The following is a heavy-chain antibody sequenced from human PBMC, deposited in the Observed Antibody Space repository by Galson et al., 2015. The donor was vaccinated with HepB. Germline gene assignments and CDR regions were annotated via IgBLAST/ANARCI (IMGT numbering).Heavy chain of an antibody. CDR2: IWYDGSNK. CDR3: ARETSDPYQQYNWFDP. CDR1: GFTFSSYG. J-gene: IGHJ5*02. V-gene: IGHV3-33*01. D-gene: IGHD2-2*01. Sequence: SLRLSCAASGFTFSSYGMHWVRQAPGKGLEWVAVIWYDGSNKYYADSVKGRFTISRDNSKNTLYLQMNSLRAEDTAVYYCARETSDPYQQYNWFDPWGQGTLVTVSS.